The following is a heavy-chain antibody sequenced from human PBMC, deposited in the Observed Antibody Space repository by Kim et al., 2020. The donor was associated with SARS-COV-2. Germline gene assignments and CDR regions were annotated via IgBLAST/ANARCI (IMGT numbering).Heavy chain of an antibody. J-gene: IGHJ6*02. V-gene: IGHV3-33*06. D-gene: IGHD6-13*01. CDR1: GFTFSSYG. Sequence: GGSLRLSCAASGFTFSSYGMHWVRQAPGKGLEWVAVIWYDGSNKYYADAVKGRFTIARDNFKNPLYLQMKSLRAEDTAVYYCAKDGAAGSPTYYYYGMDVWGQGTTVTVTS. CDR3: AKDGAAGSPTYYYYGMDV. CDR2: IWYDGSNK.